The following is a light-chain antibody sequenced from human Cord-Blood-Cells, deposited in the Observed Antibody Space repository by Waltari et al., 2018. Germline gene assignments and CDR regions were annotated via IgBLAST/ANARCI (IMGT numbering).Light chain of an antibody. J-gene: IGLJ2*01. CDR3: CSYAGSYTFVV. CDR2: DVS. CDR1: SSDVGGYNN. Sequence: QSALTQPRSVSGSPGQSVTISCTGTSSDVGGYNNVSWYQQHPGKAPKLMIYDVSKRPSGVPDRFSGSKSGNTDSLTISGLQAEDEADYYCCSYAGSYTFVVFGGGTKLTVL. V-gene: IGLV2-11*01.